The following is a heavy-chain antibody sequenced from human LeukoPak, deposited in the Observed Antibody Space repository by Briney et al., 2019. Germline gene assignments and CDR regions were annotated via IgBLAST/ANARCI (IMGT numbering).Heavy chain of an antibody. Sequence: SETLSLTCTVSGGSISSGAYYWSRMRQHPGKGMEWIGHIFHSGSTYYNPSLKSRVTISVDTSKKQFSLKLSSVTAADTAVYYCARAVQYYYDSRPTYYFDYWGQGTLVTVSP. D-gene: IGHD3-22*01. J-gene: IGHJ4*02. CDR3: ARAVQYYYDSRPTYYFDY. V-gene: IGHV4-31*03. CDR1: GGSISSGAYY. CDR2: IFHSGST.